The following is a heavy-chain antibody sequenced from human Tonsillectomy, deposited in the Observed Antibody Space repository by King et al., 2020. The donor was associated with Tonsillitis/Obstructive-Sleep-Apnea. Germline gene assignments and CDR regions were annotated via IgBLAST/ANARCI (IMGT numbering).Heavy chain of an antibody. CDR2: IYPGDSDT. CDR3: WRLELYILIQDVFDL. V-gene: IGHV5-51*01. CDR1: GYSFTTYW. Sequence: VQLVESGAEVKKPGESLKISCKGSGYSFTTYWIGWVRQMPGKGLEWMGIIYPGDSDTRYSPSFQGQVTISADKSISTAYLQWSSLKASDTAMYCCWRLELYILIQDVFDLWGQGTMVTVS. J-gene: IGHJ3*01. D-gene: IGHD2/OR15-2a*01.